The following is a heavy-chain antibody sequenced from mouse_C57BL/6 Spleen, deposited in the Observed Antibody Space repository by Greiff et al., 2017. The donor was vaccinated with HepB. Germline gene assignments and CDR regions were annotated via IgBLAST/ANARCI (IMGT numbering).Heavy chain of an antibody. J-gene: IGHJ4*01. CDR2: INPSTGGT. CDR3: ARYPGTDYYAMDY. D-gene: IGHD4-1*01. V-gene: IGHV1-42*01. CDR1: GYSFTGYY. Sequence: VQLKESGPELVKPGASVKISCKASGYSFTGYYMNWVKQSPEKSLEWIGEINPSTGGTTYNQKFKAKATLTVDKSSSTAYMQLKSLTSEDSAVYYWARYPGTDYYAMDYWGQGTSVTVSS.